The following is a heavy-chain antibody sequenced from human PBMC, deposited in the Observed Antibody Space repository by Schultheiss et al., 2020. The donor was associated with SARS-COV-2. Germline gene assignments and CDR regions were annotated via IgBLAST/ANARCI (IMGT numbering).Heavy chain of an antibody. CDR3: ARDHSGYSQTDWYFDL. V-gene: IGHV4-34*01. J-gene: IGHJ2*01. CDR1: GGSFSGYY. CDR2: IYHSGST. Sequence: SQTLSLTCAVYGGSFSGYYWSWIRQPPGKGLEWIGSIYHSGSTYYNPSLKSRVTISVDTSKNQFSLKLSSVTAADTAVYYCARDHSGYSQTDWYFDLWGRGTLVTVSS. D-gene: IGHD5-18*01.